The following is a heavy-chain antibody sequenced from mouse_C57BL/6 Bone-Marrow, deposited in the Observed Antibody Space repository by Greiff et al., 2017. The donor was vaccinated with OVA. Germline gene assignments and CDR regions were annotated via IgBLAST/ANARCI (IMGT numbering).Heavy chain of an antibody. D-gene: IGHD2-5*01. CDR2: IDPENGDT. CDR1: GFNIKDAY. Sequence: VQLQQSGAELVRPGASVKLSCTASGFNIKDAYMHWVKQRPEQGLEWIGWIDPENGDTEYASKFQGKATITADTSSNTAYLQLSSLTSEDTAVYYCTTCYYYSNSYYYAMDYWGQGTSVTVSS. J-gene: IGHJ4*01. V-gene: IGHV14-4*01. CDR3: TTCYYYSNSYYYAMDY.